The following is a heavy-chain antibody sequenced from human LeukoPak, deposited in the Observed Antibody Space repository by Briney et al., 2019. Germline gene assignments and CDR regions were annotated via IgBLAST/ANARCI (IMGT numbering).Heavy chain of an antibody. CDR2: IIPIFGTA. D-gene: IGHD2-8*01. Sequence: ASVKVSCKASGGTSSSYAISWVRQAPGQGLEWMGGIIPIFGTANYAQKFQGRVTITTDESTSTAYMELSSLRSEDTAVYHCARGTIGQDAFDIWGQGTMVTVSS. CDR3: ARGTIGQDAFDI. J-gene: IGHJ3*02. CDR1: GGTSSSYA. V-gene: IGHV1-69*05.